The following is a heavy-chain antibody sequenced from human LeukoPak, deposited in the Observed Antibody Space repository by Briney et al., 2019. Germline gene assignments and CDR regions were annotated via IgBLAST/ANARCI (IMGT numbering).Heavy chain of an antibody. CDR3: ARRPVAAGRSVRYFDY. CDR1: GGSFSVNS. J-gene: IGHJ4*02. CDR2: INDSGST. D-gene: IGHD6-19*01. Sequence: KPSETLSLTCAVYGGSFSVNSWSWIRQPPGKGLEWGGEINDSGSTSSNPSLKSRLTISGDASKNQLSLKLSSVTAADTAVYYCARRPVAAGRSVRYFDYWGQGTLVTVSS. V-gene: IGHV4-34*01.